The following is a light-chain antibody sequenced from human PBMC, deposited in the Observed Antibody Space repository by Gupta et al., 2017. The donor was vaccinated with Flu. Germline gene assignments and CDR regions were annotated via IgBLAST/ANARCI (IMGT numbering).Light chain of an antibody. CDR1: QSISNN. CDR3: QQYNNWPPFT. V-gene: IGKV3-15*01. Sequence: EIVMTQSPATLSVSPGERATLSCRASQSISNNLAWYQQIPGQAPRLLIYGSSTRATGIPARFSGSGSGTEFTLTISSLQSEDSAVYYCQQYNNWPPFTFGQGTKLEIK. CDR2: GSS. J-gene: IGKJ2*01.